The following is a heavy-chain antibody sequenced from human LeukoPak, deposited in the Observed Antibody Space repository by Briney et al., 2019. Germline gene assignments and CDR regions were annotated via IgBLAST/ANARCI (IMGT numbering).Heavy chain of an antibody. CDR1: GFTFSSFG. Sequence: PGGSLRLSCAASGFTFSSFGMHWVRKAPGKGLEWVAVVWYHGNEIHYVDSVKGRFTISRDNFRNTLYLQMNNLRAEDSAVYYCVRGSGGDGYGYWGDNWGQGTLVTVSS. D-gene: IGHD5-12*01. CDR2: VWYHGNEI. V-gene: IGHV3-33*01. J-gene: IGHJ4*02. CDR3: VRGSGGDGYGYWGDN.